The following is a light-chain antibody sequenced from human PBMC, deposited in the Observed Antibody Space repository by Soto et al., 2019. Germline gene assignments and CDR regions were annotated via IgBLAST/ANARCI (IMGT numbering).Light chain of an antibody. Sequence: DVQMTQSPSTLSAAVGDSVTITCRASQSISGWLAWYQQRPGTAPKVMIYKASTLETGVPSRFSGSGYGTEVNLTITSLQPEDFATYYCQQVNSFPWTFGQGTKVDIK. J-gene: IGKJ1*01. CDR2: KAS. CDR3: QQVNSFPWT. V-gene: IGKV1-5*03. CDR1: QSISGW.